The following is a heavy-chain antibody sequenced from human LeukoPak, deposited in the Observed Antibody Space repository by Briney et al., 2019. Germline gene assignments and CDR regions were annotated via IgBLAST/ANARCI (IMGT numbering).Heavy chain of an antibody. Sequence: QAGGSLRLSCAASGFTFSSYAMHWVRQAPGKGLEWVAVITYDGSNKYYADSVKGRFTISRDNSKSTLYLQMNSLRAEDTAVYYCAKIGSYSVLGAYYFDSWGQGTLVTVSS. D-gene: IGHD1-26*01. J-gene: IGHJ4*02. CDR3: AKIGSYSVLGAYYFDS. CDR2: ITYDGSNK. V-gene: IGHV3-30-3*02. CDR1: GFTFSSYA.